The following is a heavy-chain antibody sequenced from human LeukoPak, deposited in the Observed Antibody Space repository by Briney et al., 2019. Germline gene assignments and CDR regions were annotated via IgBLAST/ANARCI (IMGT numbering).Heavy chain of an antibody. J-gene: IGHJ4*02. D-gene: IGHD3-22*01. CDR1: GFTFSSYA. V-gene: IGHV3-23*01. CDR2: ISGSGGST. Sequence: GGSLRLSCAASGFTFSSYAMSWVRQAPGKGLEWVSAISGSGGSTYYADSVKGRFTISRDNSKNTLYLQMNSLRAEDTAVYYCAKGSMSERGYYDSSSYYYVNYFDYWGQGTLVTVSS. CDR3: AKGSMSERGYYDSSSYYYVNYFDY.